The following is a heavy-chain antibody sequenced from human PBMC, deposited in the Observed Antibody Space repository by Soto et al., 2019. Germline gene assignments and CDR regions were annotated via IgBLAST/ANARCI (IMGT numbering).Heavy chain of an antibody. D-gene: IGHD2-2*03. CDR3: EKDIGYCSSTRCYYGMDV. J-gene: IGHJ6*02. CDR1: GFTFDDYV. CDR2: IDWNSGAI. Sequence: EVQLVESGGGLVQPGRSLRLSCAASGFTFDDYVVHWVRQVPGKGLEWVSGIDWNSGAIGYADSVKGRFIISRDSAKNSLFLQMNSLRAEDTALYYCEKDIGYCSSTRCYYGMDVWGQGTTVTVSS. V-gene: IGHV3-9*01.